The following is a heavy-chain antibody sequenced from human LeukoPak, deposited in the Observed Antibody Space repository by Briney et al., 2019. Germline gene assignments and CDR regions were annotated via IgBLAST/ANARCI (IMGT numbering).Heavy chain of an antibody. D-gene: IGHD3-9*01. CDR3: AKWGDYDILTGYYDPDY. V-gene: IGHV3-23*01. CDR2: VSGRDDST. CDR1: GFTFTNYA. Sequence: GASLRLSCAASGFTFTNYAMYWVRQAPGKGLEWVSAVSGRDDSTYYADSVKGRFTISRDTSKNTLYLQMNSPRAEDTAVYYCAKWGDYDILTGYYDPDYWGQGTLVTVSS. J-gene: IGHJ4*02.